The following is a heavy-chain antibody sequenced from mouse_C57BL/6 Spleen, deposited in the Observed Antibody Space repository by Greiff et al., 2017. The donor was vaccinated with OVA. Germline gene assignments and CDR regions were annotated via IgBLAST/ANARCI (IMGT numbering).Heavy chain of an antibody. V-gene: IGHV1-69*01. Sequence: QVQLQQPGAELVMPGASVKLSCKASGYTFTSYWMHWVKQRPGQGLEWIGEIDPSDSYTNYNQKFKGKSTLTVDKSSSTAYMQLSSLTSEDSAVYYCARGDYGNGTSYWYFDVWGTGTTVTVSS. CDR2: IDPSDSYT. CDR1: GYTFTSYW. J-gene: IGHJ1*03. CDR3: ARGDYGNGTSYWYFDV. D-gene: IGHD2-1*01.